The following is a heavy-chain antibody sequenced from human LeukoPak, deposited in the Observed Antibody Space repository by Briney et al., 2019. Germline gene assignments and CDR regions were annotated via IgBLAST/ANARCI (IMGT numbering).Heavy chain of an antibody. V-gene: IGHV1-46*01. CDR1: GYTFTSYY. Sequence: ASVKVSCMASGYTFTSYYIHWVRQAPGQGLEWMGIINPSGGSTSYAQKFQGRLTMTRDTSTSTVYMELSRLRSDDTAVYYCARDRGEVLLWFGELPGNYWGQGTLVTVSS. CDR3: ARDRGEVLLWFGELPGNY. D-gene: IGHD3-10*01. CDR2: INPSGGST. J-gene: IGHJ4*02.